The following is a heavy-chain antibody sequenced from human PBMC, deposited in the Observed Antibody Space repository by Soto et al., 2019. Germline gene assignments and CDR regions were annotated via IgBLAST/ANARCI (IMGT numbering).Heavy chain of an antibody. CDR1: GFTFNSYG. CDR3: AKDPQGCSGGRCDP. J-gene: IGHJ5*02. CDR2: ISYDGSNK. Sequence: QVQLVESGGGVVQPGRSLRLSCAASGFTFNSYGMHWVRQAPGKGLEWVAGISYDGSNKYYADSVKGRFTISRDNSKNMLYLQMNSVRAEDTAVYYCAKDPQGCSGGRCDPWGQGTLVTVS. D-gene: IGHD2-15*01. V-gene: IGHV3-30*18.